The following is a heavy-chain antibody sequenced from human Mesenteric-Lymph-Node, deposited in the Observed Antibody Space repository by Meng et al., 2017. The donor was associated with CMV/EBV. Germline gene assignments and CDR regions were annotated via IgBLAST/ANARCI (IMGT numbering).Heavy chain of an antibody. J-gene: IGHJ5*02. V-gene: IGHV4-34*01. D-gene: IGHD1-7*01. Sequence: CAVFGGSCSGYHWSWIRQPPGKGLEWIGEINHIGTTNYNPSLKSRLTISIDTSTNQFSLKLNSVTAADTAMYYCARVEWELHWFDPWGQGTLVTVSS. CDR1: GGSCSGYH. CDR3: ARVEWELHWFDP. CDR2: INHIGTT.